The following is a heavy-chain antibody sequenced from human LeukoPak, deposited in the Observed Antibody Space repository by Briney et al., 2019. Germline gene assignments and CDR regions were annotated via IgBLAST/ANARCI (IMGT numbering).Heavy chain of an antibody. J-gene: IGHJ6*02. CDR3: ARGPYSSSSYYYYYGMDV. CDR1: GGSISSGGYY. D-gene: IGHD6-6*01. V-gene: IGHV4-31*03. CDR2: IYYSGST. Sequence: SETLSLTCTVSGGSISSGGYYWSWIRQHPGKGLEWIGYIYYSGSTYYNPSLKSRVTISVDTSKNQFSLKLSSVTAADTAVYYCARGPYSSSSYYYYYGMDVWGQGTTVTVSS.